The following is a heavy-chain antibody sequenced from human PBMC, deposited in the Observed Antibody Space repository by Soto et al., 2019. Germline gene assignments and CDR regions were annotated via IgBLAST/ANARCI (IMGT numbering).Heavy chain of an antibody. D-gene: IGHD2-15*01. CDR1: GYNFTTSS. CDR2: INGYNGNT. V-gene: IGHV1-18*01. CDR3: ARVRRYCRHGRCCHNYLDF. Sequence: QVQVVQSGAEVKKPGASVKVSCKASGYNFTTSSIGWVRHSPGQGLDGMGWINGYNGNTNDAQNLKGRVTMTTGTPTSTAYMELRSLKSDATAVYYCARVRRYCRHGRCCHNYLDFWGQGTLVTVSS. J-gene: IGHJ4*02.